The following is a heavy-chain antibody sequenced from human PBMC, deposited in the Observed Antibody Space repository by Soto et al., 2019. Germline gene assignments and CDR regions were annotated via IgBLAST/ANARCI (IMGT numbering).Heavy chain of an antibody. CDR3: ARHSSVAGIFDY. Sequence: SETLSLTCTVSGGSISSYYWSWIRQPPGKGLEWIGYIYYSGSTNYNPSLKSRVTISVDTSKNQFSLKLSSVTAVDTAVYYCARHSSVAGIFDYWGQGTLVTVSS. CDR2: IYYSGST. D-gene: IGHD6-19*01. V-gene: IGHV4-59*08. CDR1: GGSISSYY. J-gene: IGHJ4*02.